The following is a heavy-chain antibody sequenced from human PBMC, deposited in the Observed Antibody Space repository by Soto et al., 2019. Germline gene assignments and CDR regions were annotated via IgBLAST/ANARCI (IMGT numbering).Heavy chain of an antibody. V-gene: IGHV3-23*01. D-gene: IGHD6-13*01. Sequence: EVQLLESGGALEHPGGSLRLSCAAAGFAFSTYAMTWVRQAPGKGLEWVSVISGSGGSSYYAASVKGRFTISRDNSKNTLFLQMNGLRAEDTAVYYCAKVTKRAAAGRCEYYKYGMDVWGQGTTVTVSS. CDR1: GFAFSTYA. CDR2: ISGSGGSS. J-gene: IGHJ6*02. CDR3: AKVTKRAAAGRCEYYKYGMDV.